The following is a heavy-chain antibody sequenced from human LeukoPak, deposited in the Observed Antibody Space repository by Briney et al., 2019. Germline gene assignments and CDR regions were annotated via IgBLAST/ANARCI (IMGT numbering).Heavy chain of an antibody. CDR3: ARSRRYCSSTSCLNWIDP. J-gene: IGHJ5*02. CDR2: IYYSGST. D-gene: IGHD2-2*01. Sequence: SETLSLTCTVSGGSISSSSYYWGWIRQPPGKGLEWIGSIYYSGSTYYNPSLKSRVTISVDTSKNQFSLKLSSVTAADTAVCYCARSRRYCSSTSCLNWIDPWGQGTLVTVSS. V-gene: IGHV4-39*01. CDR1: GGSISSSSYY.